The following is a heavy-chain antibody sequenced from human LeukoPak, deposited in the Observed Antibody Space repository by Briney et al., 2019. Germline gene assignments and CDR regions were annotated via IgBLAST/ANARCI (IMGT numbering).Heavy chain of an antibody. CDR2: ISYDGSNK. D-gene: IGHD4-11*01. J-gene: IGHJ4*02. V-gene: IGHV3-30*04. CDR3: ARSASPLKLTTGVLFDY. Sequence: AGGSLRLSCAASGFTFISYSMHWVRQAPGKGLEWVAVISYDGSNKYYADSVKGRFTISRDNSKNTLYLQMNSLRAEDTAVYYCARSASPLKLTTGVLFDYWGQGTLVTVSS. CDR1: GFTFISYS.